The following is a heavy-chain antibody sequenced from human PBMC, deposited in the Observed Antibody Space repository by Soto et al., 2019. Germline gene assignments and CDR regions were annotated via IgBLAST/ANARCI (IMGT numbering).Heavy chain of an antibody. D-gene: IGHD6-19*01. V-gene: IGHV4-4*02. Sequence: QVQLQESGPGLVKPSGTLSLTCAVSGDSVTSNVWWSWGRQPPGKGLEWIGEAYHNGITDYNPSLKSRVTMSVDTSKNAFSLKLTSLTAADTAIYYCARDAAVPGESDRFDYWGQGTLVTVSS. CDR3: ARDAAVPGESDRFDY. J-gene: IGHJ4*02. CDR1: GDSVTSNVW. CDR2: AYHNGIT.